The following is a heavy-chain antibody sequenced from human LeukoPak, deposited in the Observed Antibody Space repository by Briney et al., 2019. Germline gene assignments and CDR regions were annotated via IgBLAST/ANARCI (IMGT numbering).Heavy chain of an antibody. J-gene: IGHJ3*02. CDR2: ISSSGST. CDR1: GDSISSGGYY. V-gene: IGHV4-61*02. D-gene: IGHD3-22*01. CDR3: ARGPYSYDSSGAFDI. Sequence: SETLSLTCTVSGDSISSGGYYWSWIRQPAGKGLEWIGRISSSGSTNYNPSLKSRATISVDTYKKQFSLKLSSVTAADPAVYFCARGPYSYDSSGAFDIWGQGTMVTVSS.